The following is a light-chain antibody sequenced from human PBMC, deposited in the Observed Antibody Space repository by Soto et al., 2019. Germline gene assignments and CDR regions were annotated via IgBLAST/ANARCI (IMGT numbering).Light chain of an antibody. Sequence: QSVLTQPPSASGSPGQSVTISCTGTGSDIGGNKYVSWYQQHPGKAPRLLIYEVSKRPSGVPDRFSGSKSGNTASLTVSGLQAEDEANYYCSSSGGSNNLLFGGGTKLTVL. CDR3: SSSGGSNNLL. V-gene: IGLV2-8*01. CDR1: GSDIGGNKY. J-gene: IGLJ2*01. CDR2: EVS.